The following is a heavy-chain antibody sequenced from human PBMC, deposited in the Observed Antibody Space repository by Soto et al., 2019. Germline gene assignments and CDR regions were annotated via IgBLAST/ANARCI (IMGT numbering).Heavy chain of an antibody. CDR2: INPSGGST. D-gene: IGHD6-13*01. Sequence: ASVKVSCKTSGYTFTSYGISWMRQAPGQGLEWVGIINPSGGSTSYAQKFQGRVTMTRDTSTSTVYMELSSLRSEDTAVYYCARLTGSWYVYWGQGTLVTVSS. J-gene: IGHJ4*02. CDR3: ARLTGSWYVY. CDR1: GYTFTSYG. V-gene: IGHV1-46*01.